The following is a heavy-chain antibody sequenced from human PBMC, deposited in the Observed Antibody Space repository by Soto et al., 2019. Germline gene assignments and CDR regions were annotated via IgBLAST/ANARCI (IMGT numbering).Heavy chain of an antibody. D-gene: IGHD2-8*01. CDR2: IYPGDSDT. V-gene: IGHV5-51*01. CDR3: ARRGRGVSSPYDAFDI. J-gene: IGHJ3*02. CDR1: GYSFTNYW. Sequence: PGESLKISCKGSGYSFTNYWIGWVRQMPGKGLEWMGIIYPGDSDTRYSPSFQGQVTISADKSISTAYLQWGSLKASDTAMYYCARRGRGVSSPYDAFDIWGQGTMVTVSS.